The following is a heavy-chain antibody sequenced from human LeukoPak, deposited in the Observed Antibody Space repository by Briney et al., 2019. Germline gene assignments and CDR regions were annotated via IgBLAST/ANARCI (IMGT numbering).Heavy chain of an antibody. V-gene: IGHV1-2*06. D-gene: IGHD6-13*01. CDR2: INPNSGGT. CDR3: AAIAAAGTPTYYYYYYMDV. Sequence: ASVKVSCKASGYTFTGYYMHWERQAPGQGLEWMGRINPNSGGTNYAQKFQGRVTMTRDTSISTAYMELSRLRSDDTAVYYCAAIAAAGTPTYYYYYYMDVWGKGTTVTVSS. J-gene: IGHJ6*03. CDR1: GYTFTGYY.